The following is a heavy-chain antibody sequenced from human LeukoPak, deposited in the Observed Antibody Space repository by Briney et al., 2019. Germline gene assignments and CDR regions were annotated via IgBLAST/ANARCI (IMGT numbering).Heavy chain of an antibody. D-gene: IGHD1-26*01. CDR1: GYTFTSYG. Sequence: ASVKVSCKASGYTFTSYGISWVRQAPGQWLAWMGWISGYNGDTNYAQKFQGRVTMTTDTSTNTAYMELRSLRSDDTAVYYCARSGSYPYWGQGTLVTVSS. J-gene: IGHJ4*02. CDR3: ARSGSYPY. CDR2: ISGYNGDT. V-gene: IGHV1-18*01.